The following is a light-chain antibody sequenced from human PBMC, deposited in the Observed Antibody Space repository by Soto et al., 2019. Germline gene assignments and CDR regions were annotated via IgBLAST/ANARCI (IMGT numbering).Light chain of an antibody. J-gene: IGLJ2*01. Sequence: QSVLTQPPSVSAAPGQTVTISCSGGSSNIGRNYVSWYQQLPRTAPKLLISDNNRRPSGTPDRFSGSKSGTSATLGITGLQTGDEADYYYVAWDTSLRAVIFGGGTKLPVL. CDR1: SSNIGRNY. CDR3: VAWDTSLRAVI. CDR2: DNN. V-gene: IGLV1-51*01.